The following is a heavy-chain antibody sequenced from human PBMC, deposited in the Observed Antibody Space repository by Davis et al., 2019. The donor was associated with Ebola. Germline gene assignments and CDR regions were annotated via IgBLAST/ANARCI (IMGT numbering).Heavy chain of an antibody. D-gene: IGHD4-17*01. CDR3: ATGVLGDYVYYYYGMDV. J-gene: IGHJ6*02. CDR2: IYYSGST. Sequence: SETLSLTCTVSGGSISSNSYYWGWIRQPPGKGLEWIGSIYYSGSTYYNPSLKSRVTISVDTSKNQFSLKLSSVTAADTAVYYCATGVLGDYVYYYYGMDVWGQGTTVTVSS. V-gene: IGHV4-39*01. CDR1: GGSISSNSYY.